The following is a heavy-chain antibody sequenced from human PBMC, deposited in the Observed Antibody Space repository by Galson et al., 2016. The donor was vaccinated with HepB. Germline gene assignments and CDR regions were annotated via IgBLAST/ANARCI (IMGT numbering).Heavy chain of an antibody. D-gene: IGHD2-8*02. V-gene: IGHV3-30*18. CDR2: ISYDASNK. Sequence: SLRLSCAASGFTFSNYAMHWVRQAPGKGLEWVAVISYDASNKYYADSVKGRFTISRDNAKNSLYLHMNSLRAEDTAVYYCAKLLELYRLGLYDYYGMDVWGKGTTVTVSS. CDR3: AKLLELYRLGLYDYYGMDV. CDR1: GFTFSNYA. J-gene: IGHJ6*04.